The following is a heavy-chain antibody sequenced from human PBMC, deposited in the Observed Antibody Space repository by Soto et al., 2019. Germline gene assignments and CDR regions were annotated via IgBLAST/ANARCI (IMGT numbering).Heavy chain of an antibody. J-gene: IGHJ4*02. CDR3: ARHSYGGLDY. CDR1: GGSVSNYY. V-gene: IGHV4-59*08. CDR2: IHSTGTT. Sequence: QVQLQESGPGLVKSSETLSLTCTVSGGSVSNYYWSWIRLPPGKGLEWIGYIHSTGTTNYNPSLKSRITISVDTSKDQLSPKVKSVTAADTAVYYCARHSYGGLDYWGQGTLVTVSS. D-gene: IGHD4-17*01.